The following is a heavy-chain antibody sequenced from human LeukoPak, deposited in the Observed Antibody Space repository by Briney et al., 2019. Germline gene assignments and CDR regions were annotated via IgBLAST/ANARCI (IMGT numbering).Heavy chain of an antibody. V-gene: IGHV4-59*08. CDR2: IYYSGST. J-gene: IGHJ4*02. CDR3: ARGATMVRVDY. CDR1: GASISSYY. Sequence: PSETLSLTCTVSGASISSYYWSWIRQPPGKGLEWIGYIYYSGSTYYNPSLKSRVTISVDTSKNQFSLKLSSVTAADTAVYYCARGATMVRVDYWGQGTLVTVSS. D-gene: IGHD3-10*01.